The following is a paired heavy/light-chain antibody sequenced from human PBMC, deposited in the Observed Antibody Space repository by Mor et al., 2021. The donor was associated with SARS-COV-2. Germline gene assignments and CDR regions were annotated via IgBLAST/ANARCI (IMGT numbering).Heavy chain of an antibody. CDR3: TRDSGRGWYRHS. CDR2: INTANGNP. D-gene: IGHD6-19*01. CDR1: GYTFNAYA. J-gene: IGHJ5*01. Sequence: QVQLVQSGAEVKKPGASVKVSCKGSGYTFNAYAIHWLRQAPGQRPQWMGWINTANGNPEYSQRFQGRVSITRDTSASTAYLELSSLRSEDTAVYYCTRDSGRGWYRHSWGQGTQVTVSS. V-gene: IGHV1-3*04.
Light chain of an antibody. Sequence: EIVMTQSPLSLPVTPGEPASISCRSSESLLGSDGNNYLDWYLQKPGQSPQLLIYLGSNRPSGVPDRFSGSGSGTDFTLKISRVKAEDVGVYYCVQGLHTPLTFGGGTKVEIK. V-gene: IGKV2-28*01. CDR2: LGS. CDR1: ESLLGSDGNNY. CDR3: VQGLHTPLT. J-gene: IGKJ4*01.